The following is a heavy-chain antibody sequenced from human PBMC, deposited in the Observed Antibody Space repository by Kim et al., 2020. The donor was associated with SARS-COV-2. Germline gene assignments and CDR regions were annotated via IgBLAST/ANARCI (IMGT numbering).Heavy chain of an antibody. CDR1: GYTFTSYY. V-gene: IGHV1-46*01. J-gene: IGHJ5*01. Sequence: ASVKVSCKASGYTFTSYYIHWVRQAPGQGPEWMGLIIPSGGATVYSEMFQGRVTMTRDTSTSTVHMELSSLRSEDTAVYYCARSDFTHCFDSWGQGTLVTVSS. CDR2: IIPSGGAT. D-gene: IGHD3-3*01. CDR3: ARSDFTHCFDS.